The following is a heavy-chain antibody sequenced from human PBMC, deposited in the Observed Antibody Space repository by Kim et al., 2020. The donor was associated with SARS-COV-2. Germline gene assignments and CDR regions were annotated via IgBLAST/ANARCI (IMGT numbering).Heavy chain of an antibody. Sequence: SLRLSCVASGFSFDDSAMHWVRQAPGKGLEWVSGINYNSGKIGYADSVKGRFTISRDNAKNSLYLQMNSLRDEDTALYYCAKARLTDSNWFDPWGQVTLVTVSS. CDR3: AKARLTDSNWFDP. CDR1: GFSFDDSA. CDR2: INYNSGKI. D-gene: IGHD6-25*01. V-gene: IGHV3-9*01. J-gene: IGHJ5*02.